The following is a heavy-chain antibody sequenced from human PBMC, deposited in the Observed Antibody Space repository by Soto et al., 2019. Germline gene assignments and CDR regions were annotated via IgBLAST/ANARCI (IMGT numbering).Heavy chain of an antibody. CDR2: ISYDGSNK. V-gene: IGHV3-30-3*01. D-gene: IGHD6-13*01. CDR1: GFTFSSYA. Sequence: GGSLRLSCAASGFTFSSYAMHWVRQAPGKGLEWVAVISYDGSNKYYADSVKGRFTISRDNSKNTLYLQMNSLRAEDTAVYYCARENRGGSIAAAGFDYWGQGTLVTVSS. J-gene: IGHJ4*02. CDR3: ARENRGGSIAAAGFDY.